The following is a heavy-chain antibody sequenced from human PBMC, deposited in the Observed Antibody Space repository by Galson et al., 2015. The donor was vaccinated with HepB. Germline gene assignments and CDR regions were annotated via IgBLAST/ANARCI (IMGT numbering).Heavy chain of an antibody. D-gene: IGHD3-10*01. V-gene: IGHV3-23*01. CDR3: AKALLSSYYVIDAFDI. CDR1: GFTFSSYA. J-gene: IGHJ3*02. CDR2: ISGSGGNT. Sequence: SLRLSCAASGFTFSSYAMSWVRQAPGKGLEWVSGISGSGGNTYYADSVKGRFTISRDNSKNTLYLQMNSLRAEDTAVYYCAKALLSSYYVIDAFDIWGQGTMVTVSS.